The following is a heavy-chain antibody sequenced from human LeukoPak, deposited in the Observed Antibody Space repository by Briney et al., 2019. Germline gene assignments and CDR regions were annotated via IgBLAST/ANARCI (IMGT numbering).Heavy chain of an antibody. J-gene: IGHJ6*02. CDR1: GGSISSYY. D-gene: IGHD4-23*01. Sequence: SGTLSLTCTVSGGSISSYYWSWIRQPLGKGLEWIGYIYYSGSTNYNPSLKSRVTISVDTSKNQFSLKLSSVTAADTAVYYCASPNYGGNHYYYGMDVWGQGTTVTVSS. CDR3: ASPNYGGNHYYYGMDV. CDR2: IYYSGST. V-gene: IGHV4-59*12.